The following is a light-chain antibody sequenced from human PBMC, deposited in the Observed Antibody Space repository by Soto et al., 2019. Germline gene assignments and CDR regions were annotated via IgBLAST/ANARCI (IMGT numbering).Light chain of an antibody. CDR3: RSYTRSYTWV. CDR1: SSDVGDGDF. V-gene: IGLV2-14*01. J-gene: IGLJ3*02. Sequence: QSVLTQPASVSGSPGQSITISCTGTSSDVGDGDFVSWYQQRPGKAPKLMIYKVSNRPSGVSNRFSGSKSGNTASLTISGLQAEDEADYYCRSYTRSYTWVFGGGTKLTVL. CDR2: KVS.